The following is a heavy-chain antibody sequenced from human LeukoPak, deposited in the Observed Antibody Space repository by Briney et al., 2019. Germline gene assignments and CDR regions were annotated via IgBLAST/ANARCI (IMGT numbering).Heavy chain of an antibody. V-gene: IGHV4-59*01. CDR1: GGSISSYY. CDR2: IYYSGST. Sequence: SETLSLTCTVSGGSISSYYWSWIRQPPGKGLEWIGYIYYSGSTNYNPSLKSRVTISVDTSKNQFSLKLSSVTAADTAVYYCARSLYPNWHFDLWGRGTLVTVSS. CDR3: ARSLYPNWHFDL. J-gene: IGHJ2*01. D-gene: IGHD2-2*01.